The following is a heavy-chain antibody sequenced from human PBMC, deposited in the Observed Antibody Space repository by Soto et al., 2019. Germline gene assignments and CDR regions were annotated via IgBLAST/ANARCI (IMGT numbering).Heavy chain of an antibody. D-gene: IGHD3-16*01. Sequence: EVQLLESGGGLVQPGGSLRLSCAASGFTFSSYAMSWVRQAPGKGLEWVSAISGSGGSTFYADSVKGRFTISRDTSKNTLFLQMNSLRAEDTAVYYCAKDRGRGDDWFDSWGQGTLVTVSS. V-gene: IGHV3-23*01. CDR1: GFTFSSYA. CDR3: AKDRGRGDDWFDS. CDR2: ISGSGGST. J-gene: IGHJ5*01.